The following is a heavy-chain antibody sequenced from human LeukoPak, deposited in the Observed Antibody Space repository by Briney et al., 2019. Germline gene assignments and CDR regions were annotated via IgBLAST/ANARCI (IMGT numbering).Heavy chain of an antibody. D-gene: IGHD2-2*01. Sequence: PSETLSLTYTVSGGSISSYYWSWIRQPPGKGLEWIGYIYTSGSTNYNPSLKGRVTISVDTSKNQFSLKLSSVTAADTAEYDCARHTTDNRYCSSTSCSLFDPWGQGTLVTVSS. CDR2: IYTSGST. J-gene: IGHJ5*02. CDR1: GGSISSYY. CDR3: ARHTTDNRYCSSTSCSLFDP. V-gene: IGHV4-4*09.